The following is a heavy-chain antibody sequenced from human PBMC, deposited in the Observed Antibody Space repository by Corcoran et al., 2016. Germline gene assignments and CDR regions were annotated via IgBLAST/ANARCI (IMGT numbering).Heavy chain of an antibody. CDR3: ARMSSYDAFDI. Sequence: QVTLKESGPALVKPTQTLTLTCTFSGFSLSTSGMRVSWIRQPPGKGLEWLARIDWDDDKFYSTSLKTRLTISKDTSKNQVVLTMTNMDPVDTATYYCARMSSYDAFDIWGQGTMVTVSS. J-gene: IGHJ3*02. CDR1: GFSLSTSGMR. CDR2: IDWDDDK. V-gene: IGHV2-70*04.